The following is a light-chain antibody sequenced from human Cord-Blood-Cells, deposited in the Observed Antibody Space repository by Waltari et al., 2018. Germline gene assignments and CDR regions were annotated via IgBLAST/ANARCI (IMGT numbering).Light chain of an antibody. V-gene: IGKV1-39*01. Sequence: DIQMTQSPSSLSASVGQRVTITCRASQRISSYFNWYQQKPRKAPKLLIYAASSLQSWVQSTFSGSGSWTDFTLTISSLQPEDFATYYCQQSYSTPYTFGQGTKLEIK. CDR2: AAS. CDR1: QRISSY. CDR3: QQSYSTPYT. J-gene: IGKJ2*01.